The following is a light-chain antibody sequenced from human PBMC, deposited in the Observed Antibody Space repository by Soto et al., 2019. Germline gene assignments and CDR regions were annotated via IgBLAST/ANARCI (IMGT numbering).Light chain of an antibody. J-gene: IGKJ5*01. CDR2: GAS. CDR1: QSVSTK. V-gene: IGKV3D-15*01. CDR3: QQYDDWPPIT. Sequence: ETVMTQSPATLSVSPGERATLSCRASQSVSTKLAWYQQEPGQAPRLLIYGASTRATGIPARFSGSGSGTEFTLTVSSLQSEDFAVYYCQQYDDWPPITFGQGTRLEIK.